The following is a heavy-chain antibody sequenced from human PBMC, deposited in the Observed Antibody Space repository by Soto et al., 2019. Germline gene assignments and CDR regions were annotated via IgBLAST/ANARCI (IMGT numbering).Heavy chain of an antibody. CDR1: GYTFSNFW. J-gene: IGHJ4*02. CDR2: IYPGDHET. CDR3: ARSPRSSPYFDY. V-gene: IGHV5-51*01. Sequence: PGESLKISCQSSGYTFSNFWIGWARQLPGKGLEWMGIIYPGDHETRYSPSFHGKVTILADRSINTAYLQWNSLEASDTAFYFCARSPRSSPYFDYWGQGALVTVSS. D-gene: IGHD6-13*01.